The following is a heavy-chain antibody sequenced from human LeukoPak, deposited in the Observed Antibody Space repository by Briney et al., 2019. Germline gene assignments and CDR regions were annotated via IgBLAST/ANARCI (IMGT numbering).Heavy chain of an antibody. J-gene: IGHJ2*01. CDR2: ISSGGDTI. V-gene: IGHV3-48*03. Sequence: GGSLRLSCAASGFTFSGYEMNWVRQAPGKGLEGVSFISSGGDTIYYADSVKGRFTVSWDDAKNSLYLHVTDLRAEDTAVYYCAGDSGKYYISWYFDLWGRGTLVTVSS. D-gene: IGHD1-26*01. CDR1: GFTFSGYE. CDR3: AGDSGKYYISWYFDL.